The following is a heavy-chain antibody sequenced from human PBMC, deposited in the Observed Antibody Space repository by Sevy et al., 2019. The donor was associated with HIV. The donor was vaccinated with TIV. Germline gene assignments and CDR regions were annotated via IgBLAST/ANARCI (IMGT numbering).Heavy chain of an antibody. CDR1: GYAFTGYF. V-gene: IGHV1-2*06. D-gene: IGHD3-3*01. Sequence: ASMKVSCKASGYAFTGYFIHWVRQAPGQGLEWMGRINPISGGTDDAQKFQGRVTMTRDTSISTAYMDISRLRLDDTAVYYCVRAPTDFWMGGMDVWGQGTVVTVSS. CDR3: VRAPTDFWMGGMDV. CDR2: INPISGGT. J-gene: IGHJ6*02.